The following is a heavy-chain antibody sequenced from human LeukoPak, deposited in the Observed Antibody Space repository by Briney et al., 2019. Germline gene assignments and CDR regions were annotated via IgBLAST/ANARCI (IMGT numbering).Heavy chain of an antibody. J-gene: IGHJ5*02. V-gene: IGHV4-34*01. CDR3: ARGRKNKNMVVVVAATRNWFDP. Sequence: SETLSLTCAVYGGSFSGYYWSWIRQPPGKGLEWIGEINHSGSTNYNPSLKSRVTISVDTSKNQFSQKLSSVTAADTAVYYCARGRKNKNMVVVVAATRNWFDPWGQGTLVTVSS. CDR1: GGSFSGYY. CDR2: INHSGST. D-gene: IGHD2-15*01.